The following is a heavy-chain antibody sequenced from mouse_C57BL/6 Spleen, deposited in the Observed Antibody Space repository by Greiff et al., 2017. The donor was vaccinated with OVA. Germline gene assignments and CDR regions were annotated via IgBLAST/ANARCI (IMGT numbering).Heavy chain of an antibody. CDR2: IDPSDSYT. V-gene: IGHV1-59*01. J-gene: IGHJ3*01. D-gene: IGHD1-1*01. CDR1: GYTFTSYW. Sequence: QVQLQQPGAELVRPGTSVKLYCKASGYTFTSYWMHWVKQRPGQGLEWIGVIDPSDSYTNYNQKFKGKATLTVDTSSSTAYMQLSSLTSEDSAVYYCARSYYGSSYPAWFAYWGQGTLVTVSA. CDR3: ARSYYGSSYPAWFAY.